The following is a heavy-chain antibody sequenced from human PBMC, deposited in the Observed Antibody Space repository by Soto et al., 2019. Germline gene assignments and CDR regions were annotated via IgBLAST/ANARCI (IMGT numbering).Heavy chain of an antibody. D-gene: IGHD6-13*01. CDR3: AREAAAGHDAFDI. V-gene: IGHV3-30*03. Sequence: GGSLRLSCAASGFSFSSYGMNWVRQAPGKGLEWVAVISYDGSNKDYPDSVKGRFTISRDNSRNTLYLQMNSLRAEDTAVYYCAREAAAGHDAFDIWAQGKMVTVSS. CDR1: GFSFSSYG. J-gene: IGHJ3*02. CDR2: ISYDGSNK.